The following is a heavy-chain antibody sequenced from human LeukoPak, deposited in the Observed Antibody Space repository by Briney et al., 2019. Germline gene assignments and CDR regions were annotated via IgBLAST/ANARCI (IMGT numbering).Heavy chain of an antibody. CDR2: INHSGST. Sequence: SETLSLTCAVYGGSFSGYYWSWIRQPPGKGLEWIGEINHSGSTNYNPSPKSRVTISVDTSKNQFSLKLSSVTAADTAVYYCARRFDAVLLWFGESSGGFDYWGQGTLVTVSS. V-gene: IGHV4-34*01. CDR1: GGSFSGYY. CDR3: ARRFDAVLLWFGESSGGFDY. J-gene: IGHJ4*02. D-gene: IGHD3-10*01.